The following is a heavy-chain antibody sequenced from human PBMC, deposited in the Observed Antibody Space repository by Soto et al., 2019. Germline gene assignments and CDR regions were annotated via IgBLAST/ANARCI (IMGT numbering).Heavy chain of an antibody. CDR3: ARVRAVARGGVYYYYYGMDV. CDR1: GFTFSSYA. D-gene: IGHD2-8*01. V-gene: IGHV3-30-3*01. Sequence: GGSLRLSCAASGFTFSSYAMHWVRQAQDKGLEWVAVISYDGSNKYYADSVKGRFTISRDNSKNTLYLQMNSLRAEDTAVYYCARVRAVARGGVYYYYYGMDVWGQGTTVTVSS. J-gene: IGHJ6*02. CDR2: ISYDGSNK.